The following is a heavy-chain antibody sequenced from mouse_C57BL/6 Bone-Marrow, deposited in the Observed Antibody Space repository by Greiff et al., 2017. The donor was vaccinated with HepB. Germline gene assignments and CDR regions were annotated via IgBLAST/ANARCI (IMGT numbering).Heavy chain of an antibody. CDR1: GYTFTRYW. CDR2: LDPSNSYT. J-gene: IGHJ4*01. Sequence: QVQLQQPGAELVKPGASVKLSCKASGYTFTRYWMQWVKQRPGQGLEWIGELDPSNSYTNYNQKFKGTATLTVDTSSSTAYMQLSSLTAEDSAVYDCARGLLRFFYYAMDDWGQGTSVTVSS. D-gene: IGHD1-1*01. V-gene: IGHV1-50*01. CDR3: ARGLLRFFYYAMDD.